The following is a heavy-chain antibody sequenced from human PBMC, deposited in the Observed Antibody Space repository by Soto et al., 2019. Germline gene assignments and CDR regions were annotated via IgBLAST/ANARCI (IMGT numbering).Heavy chain of an antibody. CDR3: ATSSVTIFGMLVSYYFDY. J-gene: IGHJ4*02. CDR1: GGSISSGGSY. D-gene: IGHD3-3*01. CDR2: IFYSGTT. Sequence: QLQLQESGPGLVKPSQTLSLTCTVSGGSISSGGSYWSWVRQHPGKGLEWIGYIFYSGTTYFNPSLKGRVTMSLDTSKNQFSLKLSSVTAADTAVYYCATSSVTIFGMLVSYYFDYWGQGTLVTVPS. V-gene: IGHV4-31*03.